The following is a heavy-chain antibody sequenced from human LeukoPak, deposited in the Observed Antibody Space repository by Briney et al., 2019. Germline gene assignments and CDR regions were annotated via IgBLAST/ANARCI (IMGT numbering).Heavy chain of an antibody. V-gene: IGHV5-51*01. J-gene: IGHJ4*02. CDR3: ARRRGYSYAD. Sequence: GESLKISCQGSGYSFTDYWIAWVRQMPGKGLEWMGIIYPGDSDTRYSPSFQGQVTISADKSITTAYLQWSSLKASDTAMYYCARRRGYSYADWGQGTLVTVSS. CDR2: IYPGDSDT. CDR1: GYSFTDYW. D-gene: IGHD5-18*01.